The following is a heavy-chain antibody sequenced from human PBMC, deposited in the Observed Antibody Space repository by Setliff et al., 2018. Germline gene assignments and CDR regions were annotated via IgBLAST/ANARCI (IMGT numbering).Heavy chain of an antibody. CDR2: IYPDDSDT. CDR3: ARGRKDTSMTADYYYMDV. CDR1: GYNFASYW. D-gene: IGHD2-2*01. J-gene: IGHJ6*03. V-gene: IGHV5-51*01. Sequence: PRESLKISCKGSGYNFASYWIAWVRQMPGKGLEWMGIIYPDDSDTRYSPSFQGQITISADKSISTAYLQWSSLRVEDTALYFCARGRKDTSMTADYYYMDVWGRGTTVTVSS.